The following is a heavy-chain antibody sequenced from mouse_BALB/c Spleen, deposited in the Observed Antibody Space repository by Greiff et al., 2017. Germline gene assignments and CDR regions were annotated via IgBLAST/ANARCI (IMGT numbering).Heavy chain of an antibody. CDR1: GFTFSSFG. J-gene: IGHJ4*01. CDR2: ISSGSSTI. D-gene: IGHD1-1*01. CDR3: ARRVITTGDYAMDY. V-gene: IGHV5-17*02. Sequence: EVQRVESGGGLVQPGGSRKLSCAASGFTFSSFGMHWVRQAPEKGLEWVAYISSGSSTIYYADTVKGRFTISRDNPKNTLFLQMTSLRSEDTAMYYCARRVITTGDYAMDYWGQGTSVTVSS.